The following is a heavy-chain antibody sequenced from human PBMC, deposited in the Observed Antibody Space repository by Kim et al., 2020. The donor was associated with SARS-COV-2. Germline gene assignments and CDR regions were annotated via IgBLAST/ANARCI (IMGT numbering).Heavy chain of an antibody. CDR3: ARDVGGNLEN. Sequence: GGSLRLSCIASGFSFSNYWMAWVRQAPGKGPEWVANIKYDESERYYVDSVKCRFIISRDNGKRSLYLQMDSLRAEDTALYYCARDVGGNLENWGQGTLVT. CDR1: GFSFSNYW. V-gene: IGHV3-7*01. D-gene: IGHD2-15*01. J-gene: IGHJ4*02. CDR2: IKYDESER.